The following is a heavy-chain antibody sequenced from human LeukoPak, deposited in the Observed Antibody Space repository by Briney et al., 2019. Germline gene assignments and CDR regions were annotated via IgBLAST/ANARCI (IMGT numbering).Heavy chain of an antibody. V-gene: IGHV1-2*02. CDR2: IDPNSEYT. D-gene: IGHD3-10*02. J-gene: IGHJ4*02. CDR3: ARASGYVRLDY. CDR1: GYSFTNYD. Sequence: ASVKVSCKASGYSFTNYDINWVRQATGQGLEWMGLIDPNSEYTNTAQNFQGRVTMTRGTSITTAYMELTSLRSDDTAVYYCARASGYVRLDYWGQGALVTVSS.